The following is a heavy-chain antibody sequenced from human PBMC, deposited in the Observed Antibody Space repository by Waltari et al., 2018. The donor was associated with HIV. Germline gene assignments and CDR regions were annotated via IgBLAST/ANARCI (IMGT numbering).Heavy chain of an antibody. Sequence: QVQLQESGPGLVKPSETLSLTCAVSGYSISSGYYWGWIRQPPGKGLEWIGRIYHSGSTYYNPSLKSRVTISVDTSKNQFSLKLSSVTAADTAVYYCARERITMVRGVTSFYFDYWGQGTLVTVSS. J-gene: IGHJ4*02. CDR1: GYSISSGYY. V-gene: IGHV4-38-2*02. D-gene: IGHD3-10*01. CDR2: IYHSGST. CDR3: ARERITMVRGVTSFYFDY.